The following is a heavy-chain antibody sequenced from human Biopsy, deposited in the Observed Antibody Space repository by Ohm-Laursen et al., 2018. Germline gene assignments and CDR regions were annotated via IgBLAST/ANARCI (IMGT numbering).Heavy chain of an antibody. CDR1: SYTFTDYN. V-gene: IGHV1-2*02. CDR3: ARDPLNGHKHFDY. Sequence: ASVKVPCKASSYTFTDYNIHWMRQAPGQGLEWLGYINCKTGATNYAQKFQGTVTMTRDTSISTAYLALGSLRSAGTAIYYCARDPLNGHKHFDYWGQGSLVTVSS. CDR2: INCKTGAT. D-gene: IGHD2-8*01. J-gene: IGHJ4*02.